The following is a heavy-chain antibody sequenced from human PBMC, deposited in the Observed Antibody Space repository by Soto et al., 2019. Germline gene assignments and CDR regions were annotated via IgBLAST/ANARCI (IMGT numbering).Heavy chain of an antibody. CDR3: ARDYGGSGSIHYCYYGMDV. D-gene: IGHD3-10*01. CDR1: GYPISSGYY. J-gene: IGHJ6*02. CDR2: IYHSGST. Sequence: SETLSLTCAVSGYPISSGYYWGWIRQPPGKGLEWIGSIYHSGSTYYNPSLKSRVTISVDTSKNQFSLKLSSVTAADTAVYYCARDYGGSGSIHYCYYGMDVWGQGTTVTVSS. V-gene: IGHV4-38-2*02.